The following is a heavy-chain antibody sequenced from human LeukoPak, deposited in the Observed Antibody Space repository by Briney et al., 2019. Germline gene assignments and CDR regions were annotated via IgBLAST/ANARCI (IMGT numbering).Heavy chain of an antibody. CDR1: GFIFNKAW. CDR2: IKSNNDGGTT. CDR3: TPVMVEDRGF. J-gene: IGHJ4*02. Sequence: KAGGSLRLSCAASGFIFNKAWMNWVRRAPGKGPEWDGRIKSNNDGGTTDYASPVEGRFIISRDDSKNTIYLQMNRLIIDDTAIYYCTPVMVEDRGFWGQGTLVTVSS. D-gene: IGHD2-21*01. V-gene: IGHV3-15*01.